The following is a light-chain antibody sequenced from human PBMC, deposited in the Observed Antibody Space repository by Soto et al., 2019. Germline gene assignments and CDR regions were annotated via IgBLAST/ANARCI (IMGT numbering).Light chain of an antibody. V-gene: IGKV1-33*01. CDR1: QDISNY. J-gene: IGKJ5*01. Sequence: DIQMTQSPSSLSASVGDRVTITCQASQDISNYLNWYQQKPGKAPKLLSYDASNLETGVPSRFSGSRSGTDFTFTISNLQPEDIATYYCQQYDNLPSISFGQGTRLEIK. CDR3: QQYDNLPSIS. CDR2: DAS.